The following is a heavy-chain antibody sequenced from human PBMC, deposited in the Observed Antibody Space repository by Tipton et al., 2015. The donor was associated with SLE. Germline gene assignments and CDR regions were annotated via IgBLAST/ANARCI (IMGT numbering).Heavy chain of an antibody. V-gene: IGHV4-59*07. J-gene: IGHJ4*02. CDR3: ARLAVVGMWYYFDF. Sequence: TLSLTCTVSGASIGSHHWTWIRHPPGKGLEWIGNIFYSGGTNYSPFLNSRITISVDTSKNQLSLNVISMTAADTAVYYCARLAVVGMWYYFDFWGQGAPVTVSS. CDR1: GASIGSHH. CDR2: IFYSGGT. D-gene: IGHD6-19*01.